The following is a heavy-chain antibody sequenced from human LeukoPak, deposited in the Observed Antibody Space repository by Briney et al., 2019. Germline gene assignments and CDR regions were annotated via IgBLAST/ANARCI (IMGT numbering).Heavy chain of an antibody. D-gene: IGHD1-14*01. Sequence: PSETLSLTCTVSGGSISSYYWSWIRQPPGKGLEWIGYIYYSGSTNYNPSLKSRVTISVDTSKNQFSLQLNSVTPEDTAVYYCAREGTGRYYYYYMDVWGKGTTVTVSS. CDR1: GGSISSYY. J-gene: IGHJ6*03. CDR3: AREGTGRYYYYYMDV. CDR2: IYYSGST. V-gene: IGHV4-59*12.